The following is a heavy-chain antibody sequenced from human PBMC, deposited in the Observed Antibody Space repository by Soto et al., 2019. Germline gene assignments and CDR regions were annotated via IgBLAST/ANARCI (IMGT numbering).Heavy chain of an antibody. D-gene: IGHD1-7*01. CDR3: ARIRTGTTHRVP. J-gene: IGHJ5*02. CDR1: GGSISSGGYY. Sequence: SETLSLTCTVSGGSISSGGYYRSWIRQHPGKGLEWIGYIYYSGSTYYNPSLKSRVTISVDTSKNQFSLKLSSVTAADTDVYYCARIRTGTTHRVPWGQGTLVNVSS. CDR2: IYYSGST. V-gene: IGHV4-31*03.